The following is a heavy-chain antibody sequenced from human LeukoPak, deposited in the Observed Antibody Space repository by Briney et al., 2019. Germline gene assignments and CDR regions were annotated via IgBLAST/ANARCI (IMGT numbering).Heavy chain of an antibody. Sequence: PGGSLRLSCAASGFTFSSYGMHWVRQAPGKGLEWVAVISYDGSNKYYADSVKGRSTISRDNSKNTLCLQMNSLRAEDTAVYYCAKGALIVPAAIKREYYFDYWGQGTLVTVSS. V-gene: IGHV3-30*18. CDR1: GFTFSSYG. J-gene: IGHJ4*02. CDR2: ISYDGSNK. CDR3: AKGALIVPAAIKREYYFDY. D-gene: IGHD2-2*02.